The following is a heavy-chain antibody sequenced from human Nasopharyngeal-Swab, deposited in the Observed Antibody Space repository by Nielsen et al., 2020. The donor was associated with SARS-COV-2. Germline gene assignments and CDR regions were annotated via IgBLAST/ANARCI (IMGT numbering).Heavy chain of an antibody. CDR2: ISGSGGST. V-gene: IGHV3-23*01. D-gene: IGHD3-22*01. J-gene: IGHJ6*02. CDR3: ARKNYYDSSGYYLVHFYYYYYGMDV. Sequence: GASLKISCAASGFTFSSYAMSWVRQAPGKGLEWVSAISGSGGSTYYADSVKGWFTISRDNSKNTLYLQMNSLRAEDTAVYYCARKNYYDSSGYYLVHFYYYYYGMDVWGQGTTVTVSS. CDR1: GFTFSSYA.